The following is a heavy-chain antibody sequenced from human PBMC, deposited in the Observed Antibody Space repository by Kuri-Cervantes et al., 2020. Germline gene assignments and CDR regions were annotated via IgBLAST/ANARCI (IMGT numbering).Heavy chain of an antibody. Sequence: GGSLRLSCVASGFTFSSYWMHWVRQVPGKGLVWVSCISGGGTTTYYADAVKGRFTISRDNSKSTLFLQMNSLRAEDTAVYYCAKVDCSSTSCQAMDVWGKGTTVTVSS. D-gene: IGHD2-2*01. CDR1: GFTFSSYW. CDR2: ISGGGTTT. CDR3: AKVDCSSTSCQAMDV. V-gene: IGHV3-23*01. J-gene: IGHJ6*03.